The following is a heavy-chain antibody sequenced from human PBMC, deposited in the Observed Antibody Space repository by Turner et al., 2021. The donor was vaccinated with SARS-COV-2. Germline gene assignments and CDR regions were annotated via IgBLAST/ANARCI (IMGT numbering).Heavy chain of an antibody. J-gene: IGHJ6*02. Sequence: QLQLQESGPGLVKPLETLSLTCTVSGGSISSSSYYWGWIRQPPGKGLEWIGNIYYSGSTYYNPSLKSRVTISVDTSKNQFSLKLSSVTATDTAVYYCARRLVVQGTDDYSYYYGMDVWGQGTTVTVSS. D-gene: IGHD3-22*01. V-gene: IGHV4-39*01. CDR1: GGSISSSSYY. CDR3: ARRLVVQGTDDYSYYYGMDV. CDR2: IYYSGST.